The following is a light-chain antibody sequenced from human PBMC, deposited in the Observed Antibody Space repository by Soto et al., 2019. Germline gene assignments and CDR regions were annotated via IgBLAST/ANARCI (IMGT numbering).Light chain of an antibody. CDR3: PQRYLSRWT. CDR2: ATS. CDR1: QHIRSY. V-gene: IGKV1-39*01. Sequence: DIQMTQSPSSLSASVGDRVTITCRASQHIRSYLNWYQQKPGKAPQLLIYATSSLQTGVPSRFSASGSGTDFSLVIIDLQPPHSATDASPQRYLSRWTSGLGNTVDI. J-gene: IGKJ1*01.